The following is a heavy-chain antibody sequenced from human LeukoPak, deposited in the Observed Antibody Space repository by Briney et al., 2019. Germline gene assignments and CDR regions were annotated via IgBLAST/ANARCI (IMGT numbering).Heavy chain of an antibody. CDR2: IWYDGSEK. J-gene: IGHJ4*02. D-gene: IGHD2-2*01. CDR3: VRGGCRSTSCYDY. Sequence: PGRSLRLSCAASGFTCSSYGMHWVRQAPGKGLVWLAVIWYDGSEKYYADSVKGRVTISRDNSKNTLYLQMSSLRVEDTALYYCVRGGCRSTSCYDYWGQGTLVTVSS. CDR1: GFTCSSYG. V-gene: IGHV3-33*01.